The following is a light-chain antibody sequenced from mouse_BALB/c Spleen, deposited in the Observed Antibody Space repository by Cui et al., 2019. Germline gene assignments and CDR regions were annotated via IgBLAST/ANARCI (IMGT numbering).Light chain of an antibody. V-gene: IGKV2-137*01. J-gene: IGKJ2*01. CDR2: RMS. Sequence: IVMTSAAHFVPVPPGVLVPISCMSRKRLRHINGNTYLYGVLHGSGQSTQLLIFRMSNRASGVPDRFSGSGSGTAFTLRISRVEAEDVGVYYCIQHLEYPTFGGGTKLEIK. CDR3: IQHLEYPT. CDR1: KRLRHINGNTY.